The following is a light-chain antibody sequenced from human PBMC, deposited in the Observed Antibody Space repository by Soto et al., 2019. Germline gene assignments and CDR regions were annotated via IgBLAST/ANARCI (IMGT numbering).Light chain of an antibody. V-gene: IGLV1-51*01. CDR1: SSNIGGNS. Sequence: QSVLTQPPSVSAAPGQKVTISCSGSSSNIGGNSVSWYQQLPGTAPKLLIYDDNKRPSGIPDRFSGSKSGTSATLGMTGCQTGDEADYYCGSWDSSLSAYVFGTGTKVTVL. CDR3: GSWDSSLSAYV. J-gene: IGLJ1*01. CDR2: DDN.